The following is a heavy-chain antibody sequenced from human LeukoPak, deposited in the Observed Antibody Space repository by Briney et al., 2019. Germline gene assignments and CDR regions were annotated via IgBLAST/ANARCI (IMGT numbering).Heavy chain of an antibody. CDR3: ARAGDCTNGICYTADFDY. Sequence: GGSLRLSCAASGFTFSHYYMSWVRQAPGKGLEWVANIKQDGSEQFYLDSVKGRFTISRDNAKNALYLQMHSLRAEDTAVYYCARAGDCTNGICYTADFDYWGQGTLVTVSS. V-gene: IGHV3-7*01. CDR2: IKQDGSEQ. D-gene: IGHD2-8*01. CDR1: GFTFSHYY. J-gene: IGHJ4*02.